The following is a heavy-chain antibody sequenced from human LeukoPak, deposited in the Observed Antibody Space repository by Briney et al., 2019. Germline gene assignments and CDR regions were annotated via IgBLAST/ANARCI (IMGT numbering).Heavy chain of an antibody. Sequence: ASVKVSCKVSGYTLTELSMHWVRQAPGKGLEWMGGFDPEDGETIYAQKFQGRVTMTEDTSTDTAYMGLSSLRSEDTAVYYCATTMVRGSRGNWFDPWGQGTLVTVSS. CDR2: FDPEDGET. CDR1: GYTLTELS. D-gene: IGHD3-10*01. V-gene: IGHV1-24*01. J-gene: IGHJ5*02. CDR3: ATTMVRGSRGNWFDP.